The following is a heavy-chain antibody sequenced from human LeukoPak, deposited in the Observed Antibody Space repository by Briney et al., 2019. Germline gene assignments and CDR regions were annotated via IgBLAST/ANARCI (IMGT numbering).Heavy chain of an antibody. D-gene: IGHD3-22*01. CDR2: ISWNSGSI. CDR3: AKARAYYDSSGYYDEGFDY. V-gene: IGHV3-9*01. J-gene: IGHJ4*02. CDR1: GLTFDDYG. Sequence: GGSLRLSCVASGLTFDDYGMHWVRHAPGKGLEWVSGISWNSGSIGYADSVKGRFSISRDNAKNSLYLQMNSLRAEDTALYYCAKARAYYDSSGYYDEGFDYWGQGTLVTVSS.